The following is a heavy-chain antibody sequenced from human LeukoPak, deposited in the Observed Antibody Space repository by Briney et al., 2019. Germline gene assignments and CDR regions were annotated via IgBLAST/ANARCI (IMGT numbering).Heavy chain of an antibody. CDR1: GYSISSGYY. J-gene: IGHJ4*02. Sequence: SETLSLTCTVSGYSISSGYYWGWIRQPPGKGLEWIGSIYHSGSTYYNPSLKSRVTISVDTSKNQFSLKLSSVTAADTAVYYCTRDPDFWSGYYPDYWGQGTLVTVSS. D-gene: IGHD3-3*01. CDR3: TRDPDFWSGYYPDY. CDR2: IYHSGST. V-gene: IGHV4-38-2*02.